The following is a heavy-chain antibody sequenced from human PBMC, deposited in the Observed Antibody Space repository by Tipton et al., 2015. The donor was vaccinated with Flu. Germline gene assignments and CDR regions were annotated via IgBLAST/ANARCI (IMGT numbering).Heavy chain of an antibody. J-gene: IGHJ4*02. CDR1: GFTFSSYA. Sequence: SLRLSCAASGFTFSSYAMSWVRQAPGKGLEWVSAISGSGGSTYYADSVKVRFTISRDNSKNTLYLQMNSLRAEDTAVYYCAKDRGGSPAYSAYILSSPLGYWGQRTLVTVSS. CDR3: AKDRGGSPAYSAYILSSPLGY. CDR2: ISGSGGST. D-gene: IGHD2-15*01. V-gene: IGHV3-23*01.